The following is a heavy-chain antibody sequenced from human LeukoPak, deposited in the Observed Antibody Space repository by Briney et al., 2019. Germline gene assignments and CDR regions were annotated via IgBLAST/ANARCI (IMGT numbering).Heavy chain of an antibody. CDR1: GGSISSYY. CDR3: ARAIGAADLFDY. V-gene: IGHV4-59*12. CDR2: IFYSGST. Sequence: SETLSLTCTVSGGSISSYYWNWIRQPPGKGLEWIGYIFYSGSTNYNPSLKSRVTISIDTSKSHFSLKLSSVTAADTAVYYCARAIGAADLFDYWGQGTLVTVSS. J-gene: IGHJ4*02. D-gene: IGHD2-15*01.